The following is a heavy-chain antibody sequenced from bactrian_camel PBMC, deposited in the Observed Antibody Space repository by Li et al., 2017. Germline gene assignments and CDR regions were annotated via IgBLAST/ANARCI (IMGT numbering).Heavy chain of an antibody. D-gene: IGHD3*01. CDR3: APQGVALVTIAPIYPTVGPHCDFDY. CDR2: IYTGDGGA. Sequence: VESGGSLRLSCLGSGFSFMSWVRQAPGKGLEWVSSIYTGDGGAHSADSVEGRFTISRDNAKNTLYLQMNGLKAEDTAVYYCAPQGVALVTIAPIYPTVGPHCDFDYWGQGTQVTVS. J-gene: IGHJ6*01. CDR1: GFSF. V-gene: IGHV3S7*01.